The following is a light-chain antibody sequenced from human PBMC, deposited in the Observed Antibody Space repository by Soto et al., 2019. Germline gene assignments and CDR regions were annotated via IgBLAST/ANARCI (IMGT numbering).Light chain of an antibody. CDR2: EVS. J-gene: IGLJ1*01. Sequence: QSVLTQPASVSGSPGQSVTISCTGTSSDVGGYNYVSWYQQHPSKAPKLMIYEVSNRPSGVSNRFSGSKSGNTASLTISGLQAEDEADYYCSSYTSSSTYVVGTGTKVNVL. CDR3: SSYTSSSTYV. V-gene: IGLV2-14*01. CDR1: SSDVGGYNY.